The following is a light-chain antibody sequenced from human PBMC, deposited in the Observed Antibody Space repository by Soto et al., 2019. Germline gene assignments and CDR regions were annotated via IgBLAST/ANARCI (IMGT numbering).Light chain of an antibody. Sequence: QSVLTQPASVSGSPGQSITISCTGTSSDVGGYNYVSWYQHHPGKAPELMIYGVSNRPSGVSNRLSGSKSGNTASLTISGLQAEDEADYYCSSYTGSSTLLFGGGTKLTVL. J-gene: IGLJ2*01. CDR3: SSYTGSSTLL. V-gene: IGLV2-14*03. CDR2: GVS. CDR1: SSDVGGYNY.